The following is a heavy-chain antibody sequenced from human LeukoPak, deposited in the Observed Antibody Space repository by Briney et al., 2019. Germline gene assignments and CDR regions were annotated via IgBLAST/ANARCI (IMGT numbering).Heavy chain of an antibody. CDR1: GFTFSSYA. CDR3: ASKILRFNIDS. V-gene: IGHV3-23*01. CDR2: ISGSGGST. J-gene: IGHJ4*02. D-gene: IGHD3-3*01. Sequence: GGFLRLSCAASGFTFSSYAMSWVRQAPGKGLEWVSAISGSGGSTYYADSVKGRFTISKDNSKNTLYLQMNAVRAEDTAVYYCASKILRFNIDSWGQGTLVTVSS.